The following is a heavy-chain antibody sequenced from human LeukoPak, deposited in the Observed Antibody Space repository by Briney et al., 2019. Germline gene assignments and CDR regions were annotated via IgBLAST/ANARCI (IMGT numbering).Heavy chain of an antibody. CDR2: IYYSGST. CDR3: VRHGWGSSWYPDY. V-gene: IGHV4-39*01. CDR1: LGSTLSTSDY. D-gene: IGHD6-13*01. J-gene: IGHJ4*02. Sequence: SGAPSHTRMHPLGSTLSTSDYCGWARLPPGSGLEWNGSIYYSGSTYYNPSLKSRVTISVDTSKNQFSLKLSSVTGADTAVYYCVRHGWGSSWYPDYWGQGTLVTVSS.